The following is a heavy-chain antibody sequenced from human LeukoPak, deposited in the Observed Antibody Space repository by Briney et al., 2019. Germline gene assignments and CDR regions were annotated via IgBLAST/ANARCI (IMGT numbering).Heavy chain of an antibody. Sequence: GGSLRLSCAASGFTFSSYWMSWVRQAPGKGLEWVANIKQDGSEKYYVDSVKGRFTISRDNAKNSLYLQMDSLRAEGTAVYYCARVGQQWLVPTFDYWGQGTLVTVSS. CDR2: IKQDGSEK. V-gene: IGHV3-7*01. D-gene: IGHD6-19*01. CDR3: ARVGQQWLVPTFDY. J-gene: IGHJ4*02. CDR1: GFTFSSYW.